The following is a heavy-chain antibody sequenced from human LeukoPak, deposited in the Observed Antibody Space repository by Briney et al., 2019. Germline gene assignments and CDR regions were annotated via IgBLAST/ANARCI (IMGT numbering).Heavy chain of an antibody. CDR3: AKDTVRGSPWYYFDY. CDR2: ISYDGSNK. J-gene: IGHJ4*02. CDR1: GFTFSSYG. D-gene: IGHD2-8*02. V-gene: IGHV3-30*18. Sequence: PGGSLRLSCAASGFTFSSYGMHWVRQAPGKGLEWVAVISYDGSNKYYADSVKGRFTISRDNSKNTLYLQMNSLRAEDTAVYYCAKDTVRGSPWYYFDYWGQGTLVTVSS.